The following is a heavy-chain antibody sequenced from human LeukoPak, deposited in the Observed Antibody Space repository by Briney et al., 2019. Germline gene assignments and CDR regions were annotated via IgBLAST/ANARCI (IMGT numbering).Heavy chain of an antibody. V-gene: IGHV4-4*07. Sequence: SETLSLTCTVSGGSISSYYWSWIRQPAGKGLEWIGRIYTSGSTNYNPSLKSRVTMSVDTSRNQFSLKLSSVTAADTAVYYCARDSSGYPWGWFDPWGRGTLVTVSS. J-gene: IGHJ5*02. D-gene: IGHD3-22*01. CDR1: GGSISSYY. CDR3: ARDSSGYPWGWFDP. CDR2: IYTSGST.